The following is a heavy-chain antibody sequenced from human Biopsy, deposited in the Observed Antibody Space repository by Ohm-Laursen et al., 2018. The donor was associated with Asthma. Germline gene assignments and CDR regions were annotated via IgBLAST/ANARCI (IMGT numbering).Heavy chain of an antibody. V-gene: IGHV3-30*18. D-gene: IGHD5-12*01. CDR2: ISYDGNHK. Sequence: SLRLSCAASGFTFRNYGMHWVRQAPGKGLEWVAVISYDGNHKFYEDSVKGRFTISRDNSKNTLYLQMNSLRTEDTAVYYCAKRRGYSGHDNDYWGQGTLVIVSS. J-gene: IGHJ4*02. CDR3: AKRRGYSGHDNDY. CDR1: GFTFRNYG.